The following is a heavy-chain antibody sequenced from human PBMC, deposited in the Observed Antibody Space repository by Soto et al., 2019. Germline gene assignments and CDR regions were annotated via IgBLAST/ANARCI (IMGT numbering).Heavy chain of an antibody. V-gene: IGHV3-48*01. J-gene: IGHJ4*02. Sequence: EVQLVESGGGLVQPGGSLRLSCAASGFTFSSYSMNWVRQAPGKGLEWVSFISSSSSTIYYADSVKGRFTISRDNAKNSLYLQMNSLRAEDTAVYYCARDYVYCSGGTCYWGYYFDYWGQGTLVTVSS. CDR3: ARDYVYCSGGTCYWGYYFDY. D-gene: IGHD2-15*01. CDR2: ISSSSSTI. CDR1: GFTFSSYS.